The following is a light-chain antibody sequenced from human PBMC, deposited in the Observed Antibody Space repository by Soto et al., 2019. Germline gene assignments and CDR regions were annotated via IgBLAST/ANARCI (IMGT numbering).Light chain of an antibody. CDR1: QNILHSPNNQNA. J-gene: IGKJ4*01. CDR3: QQFYTTPT. CDR2: WTS. Sequence: DIVMTQSPDSLAVSLGERATINCKSSQNILHSPNNQNALAWYQQKPGQPPKLLISWTSTRESGVPDRFSGSGSGTDFSLTISGLQAEDVAIYYCQQFYTTPTFGGGTKVEIK. V-gene: IGKV4-1*01.